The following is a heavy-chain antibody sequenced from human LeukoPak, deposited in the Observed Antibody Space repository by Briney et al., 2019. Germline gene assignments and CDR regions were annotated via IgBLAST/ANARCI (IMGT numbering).Heavy chain of an antibody. J-gene: IGHJ5*02. Sequence: GGSLRLSCAVSGFTFSSFGMQWVRQAPGKGLEWVALISYDGSDKHYADSVKGRFTISRDNSKNTLYLQMNGLRPEDTAVYYCAKDGAGSWFGEATWGQGTLVTVSS. D-gene: IGHD6-13*01. V-gene: IGHV3-30*18. CDR1: GFTFSSFG. CDR2: ISYDGSDK. CDR3: AKDGAGSWFGEAT.